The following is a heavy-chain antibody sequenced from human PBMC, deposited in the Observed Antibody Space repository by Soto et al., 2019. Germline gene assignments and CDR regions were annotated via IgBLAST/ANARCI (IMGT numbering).Heavy chain of an antibody. J-gene: IGHJ6*02. CDR2: IYYSGTT. D-gene: IGHD3-16*01. CDR1: GDSIRSGNHY. Sequence: TLSLTCTVSGDSIRSGNHYWSWIRQPPGKGLEWIGNIYYSGTTSYSPSLKSRVTMLVDKAKNQFSLRLSSVTAADTAVYHCARQRGGGYYYYGMDVWGQGTTVTVSS. V-gene: IGHV4-39*01. CDR3: ARQRGGGYYYYGMDV.